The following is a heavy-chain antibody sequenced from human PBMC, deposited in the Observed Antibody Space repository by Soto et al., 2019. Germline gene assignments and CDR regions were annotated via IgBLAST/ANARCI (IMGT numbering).Heavy chain of an antibody. CDR3: AHSPWTGTKAYFDY. CDR1: GFSLSTSGVG. Sequence: QITLKESTPTLVKPTQTLTLTCTFSGFSLSTSGVGVGWIRQPPGKALEWLALIYWDDDRRYSPSLKSRLTITKDTSKNQVVLTMTNIDPVDTATYDCAHSPWTGTKAYFDYWGQGTLVTVSS. J-gene: IGHJ4*02. CDR2: IYWDDDR. D-gene: IGHD1-1*01. V-gene: IGHV2-5*02.